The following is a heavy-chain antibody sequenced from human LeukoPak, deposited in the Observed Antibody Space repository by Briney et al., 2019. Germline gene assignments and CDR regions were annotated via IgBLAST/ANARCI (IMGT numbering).Heavy chain of an antibody. D-gene: IGHD2-15*01. CDR3: ARGPLEYCSGGTCYSGRNWFDP. V-gene: IGHV4-38-2*02. CDR1: GYSISSGYY. Sequence: SETLSLTCTVSGYSISSGYYWGWIRQPPGKGLEWIGSIYHSGSTYYNPSLKSRVTISVDTSKNQFSLKLSSVTAADTAAYYCARGPLEYCSGGTCYSGRNWFDPWGQGTLVTVSS. J-gene: IGHJ5*02. CDR2: IYHSGST.